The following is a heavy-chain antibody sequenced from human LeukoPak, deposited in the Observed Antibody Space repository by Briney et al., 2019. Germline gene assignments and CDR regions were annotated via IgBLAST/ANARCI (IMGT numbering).Heavy chain of an antibody. Sequence: PSETLSLTCTVSGGSISDYYWSWLRQPPEKGLEWIGYIFYSGNTNCNPSLKSRVTISLDTSRNHFSLKLSSVTAADTAVYYCARVRYSDSSVLTRKRSYYFDYWGQGTLVTVSS. J-gene: IGHJ4*02. D-gene: IGHD3-22*01. CDR3: ARVRYSDSSVLTRKRSYYFDY. V-gene: IGHV4-59*01. CDR1: GGSISDYY. CDR2: IFYSGNT.